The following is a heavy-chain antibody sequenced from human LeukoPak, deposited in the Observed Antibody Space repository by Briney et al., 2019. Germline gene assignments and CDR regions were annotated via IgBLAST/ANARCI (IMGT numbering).Heavy chain of an antibody. CDR1: GFTFSSYW. V-gene: IGHV3-74*01. D-gene: IGHD5-24*01. CDR3: AREEGDGYNWFWFDP. Sequence: PGGSLRLSCAASGFTFSSYWMHWVRQAPGKGLVWVSRINSDGSSTSYADPVKGPVTISRENAKNPLYLQINSLRAEDTAVYYCAREEGDGYNWFWFDPWGQGTLVTVSS. J-gene: IGHJ5*02. CDR2: INSDGSST.